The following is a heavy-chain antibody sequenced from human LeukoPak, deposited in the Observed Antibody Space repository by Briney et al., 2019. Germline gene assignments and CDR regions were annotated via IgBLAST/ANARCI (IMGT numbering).Heavy chain of an antibody. CDR2: IDSDGSST. V-gene: IGHV3-74*01. Sequence: PGESLRLSCAASGFTFSSYWMHWVRLAPGNGLVWVSYIDSDGSSTSYADSVKGRFTISRDNAKNTLYLQMNSLRAEDTAVYYCARDRDCSGGSCYSGLPHPVENWFDSWGQGTLVTVSS. J-gene: IGHJ5*01. D-gene: IGHD2-15*01. CDR3: ARDRDCSGGSCYSGLPHPVENWFDS. CDR1: GFTFSSYW.